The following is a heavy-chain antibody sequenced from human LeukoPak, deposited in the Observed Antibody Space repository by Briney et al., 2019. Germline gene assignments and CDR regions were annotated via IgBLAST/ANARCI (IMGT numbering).Heavy chain of an antibody. J-gene: IGHJ4*02. V-gene: IGHV3-15*06. CDR2: IKSKLSGATT. D-gene: IGHD3-16*01. CDR3: TKDSPFTGGGVLIH. CDR1: GLTFRDAW. Sequence: NSGGSLRLSCAASGLTFRDAWMTWVRQAPGKGLEWVGLIKSKLSGATTTYAAPVKGRFTLSRDDSKNTVYLQMNSLTAEDTAVYYCTKDSPFTGGGVLIHWGQGALVTVSS.